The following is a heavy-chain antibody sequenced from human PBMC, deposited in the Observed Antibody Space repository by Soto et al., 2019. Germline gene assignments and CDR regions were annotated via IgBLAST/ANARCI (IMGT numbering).Heavy chain of an antibody. CDR2: IYYSGST. CDR1: GDSMSSSDYY. CDR3: ARRTVNIRTLNSGLKTHCFDY. J-gene: IGHJ4*02. V-gene: IGHV4-39*01. Sequence: SETLSLTCAVSGDSMSSSDYYWGWIRQPPGKGLEWIGSIYYSGSTYYNPSLQSRVAISVDTSKNQFSLKLKSVTAADTAIYYCARRTVNIRTLNSGLKTHCFDYWGQGASVTVSS. D-gene: IGHD6-19*01.